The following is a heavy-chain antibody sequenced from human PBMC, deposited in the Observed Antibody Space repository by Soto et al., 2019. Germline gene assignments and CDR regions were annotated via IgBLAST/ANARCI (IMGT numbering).Heavy chain of an antibody. D-gene: IGHD3-22*01. CDR2: IYYSGTT. Sequence: SETLSLTCAVSGDSVSNDNYYWSWIRQPPGKGLEWIGYIYYSGTTNYNSYLKSRLSLSVDMSKNQFSLKLASVTAADTAMYYCARGYYDTSGYYDYWGQGTLVTVSS. J-gene: IGHJ4*02. CDR3: ARGYYDTSGYYDY. V-gene: IGHV4-61*01. CDR1: GDSVSNDNYY.